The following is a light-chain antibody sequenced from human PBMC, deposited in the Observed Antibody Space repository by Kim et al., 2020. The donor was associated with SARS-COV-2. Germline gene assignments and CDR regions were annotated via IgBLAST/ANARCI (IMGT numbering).Light chain of an antibody. Sequence: QSVLTQPPSVSGAPGQRVTISCTGSGSNIGAGYDVHWYQQLPGTAPKLLIYGNSNRPSGVPDRFSGSKSGTSASLAITGLQAEDEADYYCQSYDSSLGGSVFGGGTQLTVL. CDR3: QSYDSSLGGSV. J-gene: IGLJ3*02. CDR2: GNS. CDR1: GSNIGAGYD. V-gene: IGLV1-40*01.